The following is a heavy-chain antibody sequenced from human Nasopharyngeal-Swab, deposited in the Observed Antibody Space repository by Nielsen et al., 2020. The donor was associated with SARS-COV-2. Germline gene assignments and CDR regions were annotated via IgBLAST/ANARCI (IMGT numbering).Heavy chain of an antibody. J-gene: IGHJ6*02. CDR2: ISAYNGNT. Sequence: ASVKVSCKASGYTFTSYGISWVRQAPGQGLEWMGWISAYNGNTNYAQKLQGRVTMTTDTSTSTAYMELRSLRSDDTAVYYCARELIHFAAAAPRGDYYYGMDVWGQGTTVTVSS. D-gene: IGHD6-13*01. CDR1: GYTFTSYG. V-gene: IGHV1-18*01. CDR3: ARELIHFAAAAPRGDYYYGMDV.